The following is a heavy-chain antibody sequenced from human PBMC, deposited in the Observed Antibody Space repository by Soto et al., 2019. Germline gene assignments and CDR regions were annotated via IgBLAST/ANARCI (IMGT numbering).Heavy chain of an antibody. D-gene: IGHD3-10*01. CDR3: ASYGPGTYYNGYYFDY. J-gene: IGHJ4*02. Sequence: SETLSLTCDVYGGSFSAYYWTWIRQSPGKGLEWIGEIHHSGITNYNPSLKSRVTISIDTSKNQFSLDLRSVTAADTAVYYCASYGPGTYYNGYYFDYWGQGTLVTVSS. V-gene: IGHV4-34*01. CDR2: IHHSGIT. CDR1: GGSFSAYY.